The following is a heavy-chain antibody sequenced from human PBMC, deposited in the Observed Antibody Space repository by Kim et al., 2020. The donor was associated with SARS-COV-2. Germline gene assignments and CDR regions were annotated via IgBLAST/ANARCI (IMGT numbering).Heavy chain of an antibody. D-gene: IGHD5-12*01. Sequence: SETLSLTCAVYGGSFSGYYWSWIRQPPGKGLEWIGEINHSGSTNYNPSLKSRVTISVDTSKNQFSLKLSSVTAADTAVYYCATRGGKNRGYSGYGPTVARSLDYWGQGTLVTVSS. CDR2: INHSGST. J-gene: IGHJ4*02. CDR1: GGSFSGYY. CDR3: ATRGGKNRGYSGYGPTVARSLDY. V-gene: IGHV4-34*01.